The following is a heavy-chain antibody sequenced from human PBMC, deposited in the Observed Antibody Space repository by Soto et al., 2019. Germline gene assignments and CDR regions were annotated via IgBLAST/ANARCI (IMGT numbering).Heavy chain of an antibody. CDR2: IYSSGST. Sequence: PAESLSFTCAVFRGSISSGDYYWSWIRQPPGKGLEWLGYIYSSGSTYYTPSLKSRVTISVDTSKNQFSLKLSAGAAADTAVYCCTRDARAQDGVYSYYYGMEAWGQGTTVNVPS. V-gene: IGHV4-30-4*01. CDR1: RGSISSGDYY. CDR3: TRDARAQDGVYSYYYGMEA. J-gene: IGHJ6*02. D-gene: IGHD4-17*01.